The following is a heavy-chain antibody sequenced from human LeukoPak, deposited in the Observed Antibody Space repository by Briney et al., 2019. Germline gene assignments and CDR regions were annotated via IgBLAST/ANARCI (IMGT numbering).Heavy chain of an antibody. D-gene: IGHD3-3*01. V-gene: IGHV1-46*01. CDR1: GYTFTSYY. J-gene: IGHJ3*02. CDR3: ARVRLTPSGVVTPDAFDI. CDR2: INPSGGST. Sequence: ASVKVSCKASGYTFTSYYMHWVRQAPGQGLEWMGIINPSGGSTSYAQKFQGRVTMTRDTSTSTAYMELSSLRSEDTAVYYCARVRLTPSGVVTPDAFDIWGQGTMVTVSS.